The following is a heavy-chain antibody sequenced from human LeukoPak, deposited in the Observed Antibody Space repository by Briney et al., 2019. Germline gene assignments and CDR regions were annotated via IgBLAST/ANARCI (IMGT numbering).Heavy chain of an antibody. D-gene: IGHD2-2*01. Sequence: PGRSLRLFCAASGFTFSTYAMHWVRHAPSKGLEWMAVKSSDGTVKYYPDSVKGRFTISRDNSKNTLYLRVNSLRPEDTGVYYCARDPVPAAARHFDYWGQGTLVTVSS. CDR1: GFTFSTYA. CDR2: KSSDGTVK. V-gene: IGHV3-30-3*01. J-gene: IGHJ4*01. CDR3: ARDPVPAAARHFDY.